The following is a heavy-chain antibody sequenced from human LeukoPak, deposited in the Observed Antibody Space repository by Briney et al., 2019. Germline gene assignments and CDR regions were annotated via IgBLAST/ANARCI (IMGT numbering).Heavy chain of an antibody. J-gene: IGHJ4*02. CDR1: GYSLSSGYY. CDR3: ARGYCTNAVCSLGPTQA. Sequence: SETLSLTCTVSGYSLSSGYYWGWIRQPPGKGLEWIGSIYHSGSTYYNPSLKSRVTISVDTSKNQFSLKLSSVTAADTAVYYCARGYCTNAVCSLGPTQAWGQGTLVTVSS. D-gene: IGHD2-8*01. CDR2: IYHSGST. V-gene: IGHV4-38-2*02.